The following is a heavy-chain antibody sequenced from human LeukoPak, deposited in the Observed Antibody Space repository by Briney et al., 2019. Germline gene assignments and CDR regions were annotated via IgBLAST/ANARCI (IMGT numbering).Heavy chain of an antibody. CDR3: ARGDPFRAGWFDP. CDR1: GGSISSSRDY. CDR2: IYYSGST. V-gene: IGHV4-39*07. J-gene: IGHJ5*02. D-gene: IGHD6-13*01. Sequence: PSETLSLTCIVSGGSISSSRDYWAWIRQPPGKGLEWIANIYYSGSTYYSPSLKSRVIISVDTSKNQFSLKLSSVTAADTAVYYCARGDPFRAGWFDPWGQGTLVTVSS.